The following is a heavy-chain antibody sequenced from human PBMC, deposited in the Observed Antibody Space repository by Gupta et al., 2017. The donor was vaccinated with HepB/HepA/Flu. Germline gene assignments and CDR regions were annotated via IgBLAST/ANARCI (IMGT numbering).Heavy chain of an antibody. CDR2: VYYNGNT. D-gene: IGHD4-4*01. CDR1: GGAVGSTTHF. V-gene: IGHV4-61*01. CDR3: ARAAVSPSKGIDY. Sequence: QVHLQESGPGLVKPSETLSLTCTVYGGAVGSTTHFWSWIRQPPGKGLEWIGHVYYNGNTNYNPSLKSRVTISVDTSQNQFSLKVTSVTAADTSIYYCARAAVSPSKGIDYWGQGTLVTVSS. J-gene: IGHJ4*02.